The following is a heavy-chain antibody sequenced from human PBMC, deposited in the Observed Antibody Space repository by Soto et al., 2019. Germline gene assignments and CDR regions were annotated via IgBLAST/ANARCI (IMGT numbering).Heavy chain of an antibody. V-gene: IGHV4-34*01. CDR3: ARGPMITFGGVIVRYNWFDP. CDR2: INHSGST. Sequence: QVQLQQWGAGLLKPSETLSLTCAVYGGSFSGYYWSWIRQPPGKGLEWIGEINHSGSTNYNPSLKSRVTISVDTSKNQFSLKLSSVTAADTAVYYCARGPMITFGGVIVRYNWFDPWGQGTLVTVSS. J-gene: IGHJ5*02. D-gene: IGHD3-16*02. CDR1: GGSFSGYY.